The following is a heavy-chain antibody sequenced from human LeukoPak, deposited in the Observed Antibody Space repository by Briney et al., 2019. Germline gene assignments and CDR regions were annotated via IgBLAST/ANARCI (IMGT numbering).Heavy chain of an antibody. Sequence: SETLSLTCTVSGDSISGYYWSWIRQPPGKGLEWIGYIYYSGSTNYNPSLKSRVTISVDTSKNQFSLKLSSVTAADTAVYYCASHKGFWGQGTLVTVSS. CDR3: ASHKGF. CDR1: GDSISGYY. V-gene: IGHV4-59*01. CDR2: IYYSGST. J-gene: IGHJ4*02.